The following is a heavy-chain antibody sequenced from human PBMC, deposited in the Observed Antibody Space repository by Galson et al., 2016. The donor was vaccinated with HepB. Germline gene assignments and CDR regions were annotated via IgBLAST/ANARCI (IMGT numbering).Heavy chain of an antibody. V-gene: IGHV3-72*01. J-gene: IGHJ4*02. Sequence: SLRLSCAGSGFSFSDHYLDWVRQAPGKGLEWVGRIRNKRNNYITEYAASVIGRFTISRDDSRNSVDLQMSTLKTEDTAVYYCARMANGADSDWGQGTLVTVS. CDR2: IRNKRNNYIT. CDR1: GFSFSDHY. CDR3: ARMANGADSD. D-gene: IGHD2-8*01.